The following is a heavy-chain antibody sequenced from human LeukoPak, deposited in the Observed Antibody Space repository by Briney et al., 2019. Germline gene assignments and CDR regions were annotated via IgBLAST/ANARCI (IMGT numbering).Heavy chain of an antibody. CDR2: MNPNSGNT. CDR1: GYTFTSYD. Sequence: ASVKVSCKASGYTFTSYDINWVRQATGQGLEWMGWMNPNSGNTGYAQKLQGRVTMTTDTSTSTAYMELRSLRSDDTAVHYCARQNLLLWFGELLGPQSGYYYGMDVWGQGTTVTVSS. V-gene: IGHV1-8*01. J-gene: IGHJ6*02. D-gene: IGHD3-10*01. CDR3: ARQNLLLWFGELLGPQSGYYYGMDV.